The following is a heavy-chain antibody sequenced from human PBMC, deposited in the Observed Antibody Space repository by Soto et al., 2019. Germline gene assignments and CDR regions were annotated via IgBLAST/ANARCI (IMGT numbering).Heavy chain of an antibody. Sequence: QVQLQESGPGLVKPSETLSLTCTVSGGSVSSGSYYWRWIRQPPERGLEWIGYIYYTGSTYYNPSLKSRVTISVDTSKNQFSLKLSSVTAADTAVYYCARTATIAVPVGNWFDPWGQGTLVTVSS. CDR1: GGSVSSGSYY. V-gene: IGHV4-61*01. D-gene: IGHD2-8*02. CDR2: IYYTGST. J-gene: IGHJ5*02. CDR3: ARTATIAVPVGNWFDP.